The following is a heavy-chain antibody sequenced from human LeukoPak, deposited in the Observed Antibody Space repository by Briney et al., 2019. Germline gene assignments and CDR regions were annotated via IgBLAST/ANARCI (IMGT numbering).Heavy chain of an antibody. CDR3: AGSLGYCTSNVCYLKY. J-gene: IGHJ4*02. CDR2: ISAQHGQT. D-gene: IGHD2-8*01. Sequence: ASVKVSCKTSGYSETFYGITWVRQVAGQGLEWMGWISAQHGQTEYAPNSQDRVTMTTDTYTNTAYMELRSLRSDVTAVYYCAGSLGYCTSNVCYLKYWGQGTLVTVSS. V-gene: IGHV1-18*01. CDR1: GYSETFYG.